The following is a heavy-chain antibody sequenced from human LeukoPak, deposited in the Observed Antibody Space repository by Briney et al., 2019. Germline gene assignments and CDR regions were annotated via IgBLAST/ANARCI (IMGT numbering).Heavy chain of an antibody. V-gene: IGHV3-23*01. D-gene: IGHD3-22*01. CDR2: ISGSGGST. CDR3: AKEGGSMIVVVITPAYFDY. J-gene: IGHJ4*02. CDR1: GFTFSSYG. Sequence: GGSLRLSCAASGFTFSSYGMSWVRQAPGKGLEWVSAISGSGGSTYYADSVKGRFTISRDNSKNTLYLQMNSLRAEDTAVYYCAKEGGSMIVVVITPAYFDYWGQGTLVTVSS.